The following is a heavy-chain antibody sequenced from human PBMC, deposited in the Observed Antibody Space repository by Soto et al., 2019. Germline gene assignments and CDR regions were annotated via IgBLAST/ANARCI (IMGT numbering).Heavy chain of an antibody. V-gene: IGHV3-30*03. CDR3: ATYADSSGWRYYYGMDV. D-gene: IGHD6-19*01. J-gene: IGHJ6*02. CDR1: GFTFSSYG. CDR2: ISYDGSNK. Sequence: QVQLVESGGGVVQPGRSLRLSCAASGFTFSSYGMHWVRQAPGKGLEWVAVISYDGSNKYYADSVKGRFTISRDNSKNTLYLQMNSLRAEDTAVYYCATYADSSGWRYYYGMDVWGQGNTVTVSS.